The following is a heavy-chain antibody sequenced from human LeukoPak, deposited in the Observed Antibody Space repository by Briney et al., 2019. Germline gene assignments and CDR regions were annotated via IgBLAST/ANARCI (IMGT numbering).Heavy chain of an antibody. V-gene: IGHV4-39*02. Sequence: SETLSLTCTVSDGSIINTDYYWAWIRQPPGKGLEWVGSINHSGNTYYNSSLKSRVSISVDMSKNYFSLRLSSVTATDTAVYYCARRDATRAVASFEHWGQGALVTVSS. D-gene: IGHD6-19*01. CDR3: ARRDATRAVASFEH. J-gene: IGHJ4*02. CDR1: DGSIINTDYY. CDR2: INHSGNT.